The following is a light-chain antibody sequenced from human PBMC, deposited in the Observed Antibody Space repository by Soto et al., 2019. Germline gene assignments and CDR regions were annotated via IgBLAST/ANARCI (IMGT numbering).Light chain of an antibody. CDR2: DND. CDR1: TSNIENNH. J-gene: IGLJ3*02. CDR3: GTWYTTLRVWV. V-gene: IGLV1-51*01. Sequence: QSVLTQPPSVSAAPGQRVAISCSGSTSNIENNHVSWYQRLPGAAPRLVLYDNDDRPSGIPDRISGSKSGTSATLAITGLQTGDEAEYYCGTWYTTLRVWVFGGGTKLTVL.